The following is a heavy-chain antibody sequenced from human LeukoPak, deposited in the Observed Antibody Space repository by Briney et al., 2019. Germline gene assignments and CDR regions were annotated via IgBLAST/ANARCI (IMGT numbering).Heavy chain of an antibody. CDR3: AKGYTPYYYYYMDV. D-gene: IGHD1-14*01. CDR1: GFTFDDYA. CDR2: ISWNSGSI. Sequence: GGSLRLSCAASGFTFDDYAMHWVRQAPGKGLEWVSGISWNSGSIGYADSVKGRFTISRDNAKNPLYLQMNSLRAEDTALYYCAKGYTPYYYYYMDVWGKGTTVTISS. J-gene: IGHJ6*03. V-gene: IGHV3-9*01.